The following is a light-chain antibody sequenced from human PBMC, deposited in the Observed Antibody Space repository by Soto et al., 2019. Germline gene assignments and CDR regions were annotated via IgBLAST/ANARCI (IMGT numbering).Light chain of an antibody. V-gene: IGKV3-20*01. CDR2: AS. J-gene: IGKJ3*01. CDR1: QSVSDMY. CDR3: QHYGTSSL. Sequence: EIVLTQSPGTLSLSPGERATLSCRASQSVSDMYLAWYQHKTGQAPRLLIYASNRATGIPDRFSGSGSGTDFTLLINRQEPEDFAVYYCQHYGTSSLFGPGTKVEIK.